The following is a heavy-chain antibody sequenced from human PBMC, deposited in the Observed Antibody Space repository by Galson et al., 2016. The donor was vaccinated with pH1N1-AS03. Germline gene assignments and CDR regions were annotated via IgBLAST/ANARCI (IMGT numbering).Heavy chain of an antibody. CDR3: ARAFEEYLLRDYSSVFDS. Sequence: SVKVSCKASGYTFSNYGITWVRQAPGQGLQWMGWIKNNNDNTIYGQNFQGRVTLTTDPSTNTAYMELKNLRPDDTGAYYCARAFEEYLLRDYSSVFDSWGQGTLVTVSS. CDR2: IKNNNDNT. J-gene: IGHJ4*02. D-gene: IGHD2/OR15-2a*01. CDR1: GYTFSNYG. V-gene: IGHV1-18*01.